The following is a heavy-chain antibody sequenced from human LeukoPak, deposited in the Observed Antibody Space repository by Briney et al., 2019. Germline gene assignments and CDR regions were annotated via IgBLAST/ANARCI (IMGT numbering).Heavy chain of an antibody. CDR1: GGSVSSGGYY. CDR3: AREGSSSSFDY. J-gene: IGHJ4*02. V-gene: IGHV4-61*08. Sequence: PSETLSLTCTVSGGSVSSGGYYWSWIRQPPGKGLEWIGYIYYSGSTNYNPSLKSRVTISVDTSKNQFSLKLSSVTAADTAVYYCAREGSSSSFDYWGQGTLVTVSS. CDR2: IYYSGST. D-gene: IGHD6-6*01.